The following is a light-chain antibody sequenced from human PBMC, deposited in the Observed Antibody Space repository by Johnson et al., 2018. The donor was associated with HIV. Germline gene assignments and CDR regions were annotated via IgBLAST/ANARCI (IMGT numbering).Light chain of an antibody. CDR3: GTWVSSRSAYV. V-gene: IGLV1-51*01. CDR2: DNN. Sequence: QSLLTQPPSVSAAPGQKVTISCSGSSSNIGNNYVSWYQQLPGTAPKLLIYDNNKRPSGIPDRFSGSKSGTSATLGITGLQTGDEADYYCGTWVSSRSAYVFGTGTKVTVL. CDR1: SSNIGNNY. J-gene: IGLJ1*01.